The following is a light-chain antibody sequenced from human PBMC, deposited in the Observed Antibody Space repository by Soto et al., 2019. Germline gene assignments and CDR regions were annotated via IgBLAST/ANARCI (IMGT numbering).Light chain of an antibody. CDR2: DAS. J-gene: IGKJ4*01. Sequence: DIVLTQSPGTLSLSPGERATLSCRASQSVRSRYLAWYQQKAGHAPRLLIYDASRRATGIPDRFSGSGSGTDFTLTISRLEPEDFAVYYWQQYGSSVTFGGGTKVEIK. V-gene: IGKV3-20*01. CDR3: QQYGSSVT. CDR1: QSVRSRY.